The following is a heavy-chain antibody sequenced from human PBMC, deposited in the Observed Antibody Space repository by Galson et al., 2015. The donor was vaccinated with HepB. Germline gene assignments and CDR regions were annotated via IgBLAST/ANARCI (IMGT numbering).Heavy chain of an antibody. CDR2: FDPEDGET. V-gene: IGHV1-24*01. CDR1: GYTLTKLS. D-gene: IGHD5-18*01. CDR3: ATGIEAAMVTSHGDYYYGMDV. J-gene: IGHJ6*02. Sequence: SVKVSCKVSGYTLTKLSMHWVRQAPGKGLEWMGGFDPEDGETIYAQKFQGRVTMTEDTSTDTAYMELSSLRSEDTAVYYCATGIEAAMVTSHGDYYYGMDVWGQGTTVTVSS.